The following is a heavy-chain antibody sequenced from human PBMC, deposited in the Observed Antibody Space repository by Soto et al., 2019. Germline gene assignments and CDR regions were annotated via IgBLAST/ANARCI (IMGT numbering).Heavy chain of an antibody. Sequence: QITLRESGPTLVKPTQTLTLTCTFSGFSLSTSGVGVGWIRQPPGKALEWLGIIFWDDDKRYRPSLKRRVSITKDTSKNQLVLTMTTMNPVDTATYYCAHLAWKEMWPRAPVVNWGQGTPVTVSS. CDR1: GFSLSTSGVG. V-gene: IGHV2-5*02. J-gene: IGHJ4*02. D-gene: IGHD1-1*01. CDR2: IFWDDDK. CDR3: AHLAWKEMWPRAPVVN.